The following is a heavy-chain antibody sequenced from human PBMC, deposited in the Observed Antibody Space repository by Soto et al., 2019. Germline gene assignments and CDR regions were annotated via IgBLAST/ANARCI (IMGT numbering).Heavy chain of an antibody. CDR1: GFTFSSYG. CDR2: IWYDGSNK. V-gene: IGHV3-33*01. CDR3: ARDVVVVVAAVRCNRFDP. D-gene: IGHD2-15*01. J-gene: IGHJ5*02. Sequence: GGSLRLSCAASGFTFSSYGMHWVRQAPGKGLEWVAVIWYDGSNKYYADSVKGRFTISRDNSKNTLYLQMNSLRAEDTAVYYCARDVVVVVAAVRCNRFDPWGQGTLVTVSS.